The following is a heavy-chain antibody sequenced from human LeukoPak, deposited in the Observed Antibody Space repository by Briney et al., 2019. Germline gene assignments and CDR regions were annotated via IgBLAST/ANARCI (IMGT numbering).Heavy chain of an antibody. CDR3: AKDSSSSINWFDP. CDR2: ISGSGDST. Sequence: GGSLRLSCGASGFTLSTYWMSWVRQAPGKGLEWVSTISGSGDSTYYADSVKGRFTISRDNSKNTLYLQMNSLRAEDAAVYYCAKDSSSSINWFDPWGQGTLVTVSS. D-gene: IGHD6-6*01. V-gene: IGHV3-23*01. CDR1: GFTLSTYW. J-gene: IGHJ5*02.